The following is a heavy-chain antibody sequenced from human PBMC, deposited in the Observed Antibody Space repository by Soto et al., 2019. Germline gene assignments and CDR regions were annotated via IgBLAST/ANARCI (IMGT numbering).Heavy chain of an antibody. Sequence: PGGSLRLSCASSGVTVSTIYMSWVRQAPGKGLEWVSTIYSDGRTYYADSVKGRFTMSRDDAKNTLFLQMNSLRVEDTAVYYCARDIDYCGQGTLVTVSS. J-gene: IGHJ4*02. V-gene: IGHV3-66*01. CDR1: GVTVSTIY. CDR2: IYSDGRT. CDR3: ARDIDY.